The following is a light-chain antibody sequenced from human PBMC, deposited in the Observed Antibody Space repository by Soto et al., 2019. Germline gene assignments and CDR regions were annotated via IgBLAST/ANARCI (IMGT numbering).Light chain of an antibody. V-gene: IGKV3-20*01. J-gene: IGKJ3*01. CDR3: HQYGSSPLT. Sequence: EIVLTQSPGTLSLSPGERAILTCRASQSVTSSFLAWYQQRPGQAPRLLIYGASTRASGIPDRFSGSGSGTDFTLTISRLAPEDFAMYYCHQYGSSPLTFGPGTKVHIK. CDR2: GAS. CDR1: QSVTSSF.